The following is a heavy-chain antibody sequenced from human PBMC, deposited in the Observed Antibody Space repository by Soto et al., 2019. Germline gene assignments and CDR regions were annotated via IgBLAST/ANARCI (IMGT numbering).Heavy chain of an antibody. CDR1: GFTFRSFT. D-gene: IGHD6-13*01. CDR3: TRDASRDSSARGWFDP. Sequence: GGSLRLSCAASGFTFRSFTMNWVRQAPGKGLEWVPTISSNSAYIYYTDALRGRFTISRDNAKNSLHLQMNSLRAEDTAVYYCTRDASRDSSARGWFDPWGPGTLVTVSS. V-gene: IGHV3-21*01. CDR2: ISSNSAYI. J-gene: IGHJ5*02.